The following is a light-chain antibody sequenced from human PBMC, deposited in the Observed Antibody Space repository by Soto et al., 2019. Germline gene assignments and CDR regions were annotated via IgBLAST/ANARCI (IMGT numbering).Light chain of an antibody. J-gene: IGKJ2*01. V-gene: IGKV3-20*01. CDR1: QSVSSSY. Sequence: EIVLTQSPGTLSLSPGERATLSCRASQSVSSSYLARYQQKPGQAPRLLIYGASSRAPGIPDRFSGSGSGTDFTLTISRLEPADFAVYYCQQYGSSQYTFGQGTKLEIK. CDR2: GAS. CDR3: QQYGSSQYT.